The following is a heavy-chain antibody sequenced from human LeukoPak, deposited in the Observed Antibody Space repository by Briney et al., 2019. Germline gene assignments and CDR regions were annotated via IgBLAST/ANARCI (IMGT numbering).Heavy chain of an antibody. J-gene: IGHJ6*02. D-gene: IGHD2-21*02. CDR1: GGSISSGGYY. CDR3: ARDKRTAYCGGDCYSSYYYYYCGMDV. Sequence: SEKVSLTCTVSGGSISSGGYYWSWIRQHPGKGLEWIGCIYYSGSTYYHPSLKSRVTISVDTSKNQFSLKLSSVTAADTAVYYCARDKRTAYCGGDCYSSYYYYYCGMDVWGQGTTVTVSS. V-gene: IGHV4-31*03. CDR2: IYYSGST.